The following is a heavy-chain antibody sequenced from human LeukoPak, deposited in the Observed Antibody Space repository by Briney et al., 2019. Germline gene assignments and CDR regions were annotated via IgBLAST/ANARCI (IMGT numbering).Heavy chain of an antibody. CDR2: IYYSGST. V-gene: IGHV4-59*01. J-gene: IGHJ4*02. CDR1: GGSISSYY. Sequence: SETLSLTCTVSGGSISSYYWSWIRQPPGKGLEWIGYIYYSGSTNYNPSLKSRVTISVDTSKKQFSLKLSSVTAADTAVYYCARLSRYYYDSSGYDNDYWGQGTLVTVSS. CDR3: ARLSRYYYDSSGYDNDY. D-gene: IGHD3-22*01.